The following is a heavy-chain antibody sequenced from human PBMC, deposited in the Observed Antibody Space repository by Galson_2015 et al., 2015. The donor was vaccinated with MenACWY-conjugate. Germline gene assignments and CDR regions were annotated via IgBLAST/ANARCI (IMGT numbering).Heavy chain of an antibody. CDR3: ARAKRYCSGGGCYYFDY. D-gene: IGHD2-15*01. CDR2: INSDGSST. Sequence: SLRLSCAASGFTFSSYWMHWFRQAPGKGLVWVSRINSDGSSTSYADSVKGRLTISRDNAKNTLYLQMNSLGAEDTAVYYCARAKRYCSGGGCYYFDYWGQGTLVTVSS. J-gene: IGHJ4*02. CDR1: GFTFSSYW. V-gene: IGHV3-74*01.